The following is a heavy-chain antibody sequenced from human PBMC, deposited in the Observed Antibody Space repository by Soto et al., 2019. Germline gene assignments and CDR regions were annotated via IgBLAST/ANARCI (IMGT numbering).Heavy chain of an antibody. CDR1: GFTFSSYA. Sequence: GGSLRLSCAASGFTFSSYAMSWVRQAPGKGLEWVSAISGSGGSTYYADSVKGRFTISRDNSKNTLYLQMNGLRAEDTAVYYCAEDRSVNPSLGMDVWGQGTTVTVSS. J-gene: IGHJ6*02. D-gene: IGHD6-6*01. CDR3: AEDRSVNPSLGMDV. V-gene: IGHV3-23*01. CDR2: ISGSGGST.